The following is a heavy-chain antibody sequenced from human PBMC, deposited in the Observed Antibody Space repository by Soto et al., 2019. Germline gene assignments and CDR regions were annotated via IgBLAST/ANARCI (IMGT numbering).Heavy chain of an antibody. D-gene: IGHD5-18*01. CDR3: ARDGIHLRYGMEV. V-gene: IGHV4-34*01. J-gene: IGHJ6*02. Sequence: QVQLHQWGAGLLNPSETLSLTCAVSGGAFIDYSWSWIRQFPGRGLEWIGEITHSGSTNYNPSLKSRIAMSVDTSKRKFSLKMSSVTAADTAVYYCARDGIHLRYGMEVWGPGTTVTVAS. CDR2: ITHSGST. CDR1: GGAFIDYS.